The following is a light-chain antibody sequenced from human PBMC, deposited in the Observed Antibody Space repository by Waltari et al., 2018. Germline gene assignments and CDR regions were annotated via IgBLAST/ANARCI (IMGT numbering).Light chain of an antibody. J-gene: IGKJ4*01. Sequence: EIVLTQSLATLSLSPGQGATLSFRASQSISSFLAWCQQKPDQAPRLLIYDASNRAPGIPARFSGSGSGTDFTLTISSLGPEDFAVYYCQHRSSWPLTFGGGTKVEIK. V-gene: IGKV3-11*01. CDR1: QSISSF. CDR2: DAS. CDR3: QHRSSWPLT.